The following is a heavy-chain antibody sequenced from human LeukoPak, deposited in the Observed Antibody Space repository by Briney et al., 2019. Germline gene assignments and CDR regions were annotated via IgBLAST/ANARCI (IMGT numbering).Heavy chain of an antibody. Sequence: LSLTCTVSGGSISSSSYYWGWIRQAPGKGLEWVSYISSSGSTIYYGDSVKGRFTISRDNAKNSLYLQMNSLRAEDTAVYYCARVVWGWDTAMPTPFDYWGQGTLVTVSS. CDR2: ISSSGSTI. CDR3: ARVVWGWDTAMPTPFDY. J-gene: IGHJ4*02. D-gene: IGHD5-18*01. CDR1: GGSISSSSYY. V-gene: IGHV3-11*04.